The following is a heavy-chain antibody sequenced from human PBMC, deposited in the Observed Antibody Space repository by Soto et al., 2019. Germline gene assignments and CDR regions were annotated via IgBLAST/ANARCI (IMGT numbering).Heavy chain of an antibody. CDR1: GFSFTNYA. V-gene: IGHV3-23*01. D-gene: IGHD2-2*01. CDR3: AKDGESISTNKPLDY. Sequence: GGSLRPSCAAPGFSFTNYAMCWVRQAPGKGLERVSSISVSGARTFYADSVKGRFTITRDNSRETLHLQMYSLRAENTAVYYCAKDGESISTNKPLDYWGQGTLVTVSS. J-gene: IGHJ4*02. CDR2: ISVSGART.